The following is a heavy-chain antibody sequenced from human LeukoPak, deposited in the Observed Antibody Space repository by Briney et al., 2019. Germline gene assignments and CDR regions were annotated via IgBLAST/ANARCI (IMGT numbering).Heavy chain of an antibody. D-gene: IGHD5-12*01. V-gene: IGHV4-4*09. J-gene: IGHJ4*02. CDR2: VYISGST. CDR3: ARIPLGYSGAYYFDS. CDR1: GGSINSYY. Sequence: SETLSLTCTVSGGSINSYYWSWIRQPPGKGLEWIGYVYISGSTNYNPSLRSRVTIALDTSKRQFSLKLSSVTAADTALYYCARIPLGYSGAYYFDSWGQGTLVTVSS.